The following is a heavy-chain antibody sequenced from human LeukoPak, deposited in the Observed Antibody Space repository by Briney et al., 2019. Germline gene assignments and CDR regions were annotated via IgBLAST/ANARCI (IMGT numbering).Heavy chain of an antibody. CDR1: GGSISSYY. Sequence: PSETLSLTCTVSGGSISSYYWSWIRQPPGKGLEWIGYIYYSGSTNYNPSLKSRVTISVDTSKNQFSLKLSSVTAADTAVYYCARTSIVVVPAADNWFDPWGQGTLITVSS. CDR2: IYYSGST. CDR3: ARTSIVVVPAADNWFDP. V-gene: IGHV4-59*01. J-gene: IGHJ5*02. D-gene: IGHD2-2*01.